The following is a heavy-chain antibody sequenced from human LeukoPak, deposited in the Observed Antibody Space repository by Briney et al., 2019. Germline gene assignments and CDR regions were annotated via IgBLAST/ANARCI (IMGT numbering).Heavy chain of an antibody. D-gene: IGHD3-10*01. Sequence: ETLSLTCAVYDGSFSGYYWSWVRQAPGKGLEWVANINQDGTEKYYVDSVKGRFTISRDNAKNSVYLQMNSLRVEDTAVYYCAKVAKYYYGSETYYFFEHWGQGTPVTASS. J-gene: IGHJ4*02. V-gene: IGHV3-7*01. CDR1: DGSFSGYY. CDR2: INQDGTEK. CDR3: AKVAKYYYGSETYYFFEH.